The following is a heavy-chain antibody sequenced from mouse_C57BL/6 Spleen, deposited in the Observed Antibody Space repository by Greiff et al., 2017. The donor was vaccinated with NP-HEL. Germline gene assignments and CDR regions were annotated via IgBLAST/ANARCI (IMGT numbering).Heavy chain of an antibody. J-gene: IGHJ4*01. CDR1: GFTFSSYA. Sequence: EVQLMESGGGLVKPGGSLKLSCAASGFTFSSYAMSWVRQTPEKRLEWVATISDGGSYTYYPDNVKGRFTIARDNAKNNLYLQMSHLKSEDTAMYYCALSTMVTTRYAMDYWGQGTSVTVSS. CDR2: ISDGGSYT. CDR3: ALSTMVTTRYAMDY. V-gene: IGHV5-4*01. D-gene: IGHD2-1*01.